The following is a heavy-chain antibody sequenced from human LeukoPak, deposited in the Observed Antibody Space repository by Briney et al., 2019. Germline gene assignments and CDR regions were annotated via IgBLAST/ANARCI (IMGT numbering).Heavy chain of an antibody. CDR2: IHHSGST. D-gene: IGHD6-19*01. V-gene: IGHV4-59*12. CDR1: GGSISSYH. CDR3: AREVVVAGKGGFDY. J-gene: IGHJ4*02. Sequence: SETLSLTCTVSGGSISSYHWSWIRQPPGGGLEWIGYIHHSGSTNYSPSLKGRVTISADTSKNQSSLKLSSVTAADTAVYYCAREVVVAGKGGFDYWGQGTLVTVSS.